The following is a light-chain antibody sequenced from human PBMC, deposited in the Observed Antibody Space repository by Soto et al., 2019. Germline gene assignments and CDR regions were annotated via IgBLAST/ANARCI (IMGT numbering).Light chain of an antibody. CDR2: AAS. CDR1: QTISSH. J-gene: IGKJ5*01. V-gene: IGKV1-39*01. CDR3: QQSYTTPIT. Sequence: DIQMTQSHATLSASVGDRVIITCRASQTISSHLNWYQQKPGKAPNLLVYAASSLQSGVPSRFTGSGSGTDFTLTISSLQPEDFATYFCQQSYTTPITFGQGTRLEI.